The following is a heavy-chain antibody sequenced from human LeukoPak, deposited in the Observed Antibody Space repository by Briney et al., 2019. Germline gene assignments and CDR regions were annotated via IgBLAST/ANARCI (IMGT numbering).Heavy chain of an antibody. Sequence: SETLPLTCTVSGGSISTSITPTYWNWVRQPPGKGLEWIGSIHYSGTTYYNPSLESRATISVDTSKNQFSVKLTSVTAADTAVYYCARKGTIAPTGASHFDYWGRGTLVTVSS. D-gene: IGHD6-13*01. V-gene: IGHV4-39*01. CDR2: IHYSGTT. J-gene: IGHJ4*02. CDR3: ARKGTIAPTGASHFDY. CDR1: GGSISTSITPTY.